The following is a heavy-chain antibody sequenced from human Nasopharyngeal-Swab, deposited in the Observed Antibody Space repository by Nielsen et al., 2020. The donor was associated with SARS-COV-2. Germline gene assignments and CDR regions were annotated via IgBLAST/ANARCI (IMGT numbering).Heavy chain of an antibody. Sequence: ASAQVSCKASGYTFTSYDTIWVRQPTGQGLEWMGWMNPNSGNTGYAQKSQGSVTMIRNTSISTAYMQLSSLRSEDTAVYYCARVVDIVVVVAATLHHYFQHWGQAPWSPSPQ. V-gene: IGHV1-8*01. CDR3: ARVVDIVVVVAATLHHYFQH. CDR2: MNPNSGNT. D-gene: IGHD2-15*01. CDR1: GYTFTSYD. J-gene: IGHJ1*01.